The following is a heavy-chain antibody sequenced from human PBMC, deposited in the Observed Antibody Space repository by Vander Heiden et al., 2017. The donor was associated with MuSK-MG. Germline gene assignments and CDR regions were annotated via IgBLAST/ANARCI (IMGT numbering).Heavy chain of an antibody. CDR2: IRSIAKSSAT. J-gene: IGHJ4*02. Sequence: EVQLVESGGGLVPPGGCMNPPSAASGFTFRGSGIRCVRQTSGKGLEWVGRIRSIAKSSATAYAASVKGRFTISRDDSKNTAYLQMNSLKTEDTAVYFCTVDIAAYGDYFDYWGQGTLVTVSS. D-gene: IGHD4-17*01. V-gene: IGHV3-73*01. CDR1: GFTFRGSG. CDR3: TVDIAAYGDYFDY.